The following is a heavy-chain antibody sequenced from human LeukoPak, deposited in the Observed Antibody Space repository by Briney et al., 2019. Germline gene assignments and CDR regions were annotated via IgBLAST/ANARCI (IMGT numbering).Heavy chain of an antibody. V-gene: IGHV3-33*08. CDR3: ARGLDGSGSYYDSPLDY. D-gene: IGHD3-10*01. CDR2: IWYDGSNK. J-gene: IGHJ4*02. CDR1: GFTFSTYG. Sequence: GGSLRLSCAASGFTFSTYGMHWVRQAPGKGLEWVAVIWYDGSNKYYADSVKGRFTISRDNSKDTLFLQMDSLRAEDTAVYYCARGLDGSGSYYDSPLDYWGQGTLVTVSS.